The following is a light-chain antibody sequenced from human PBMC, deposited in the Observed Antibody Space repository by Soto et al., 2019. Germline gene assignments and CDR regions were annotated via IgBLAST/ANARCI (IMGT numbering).Light chain of an antibody. CDR3: GSYTGSIYV. V-gene: IGLV2-14*01. CDR1: SSDVGGYKF. CDR2: EVS. J-gene: IGLJ1*01. Sequence: QSVLTQPPSASGSPGQSITISCTGTSSDVGGYKFVSWYQQHPGKAPKLMIYEVSNRPSGVSSRFSGSKSGNTASLTISGLQAEDEADYYCGSYTGSIYVFGTGTKVTVL.